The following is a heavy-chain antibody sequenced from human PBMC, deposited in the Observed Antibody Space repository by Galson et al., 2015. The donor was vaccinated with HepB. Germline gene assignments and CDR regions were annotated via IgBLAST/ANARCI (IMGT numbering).Heavy chain of an antibody. CDR1: GFTFSSYA. D-gene: IGHD5-24*01. J-gene: IGHJ4*02. CDR3: ARADGYNAYYFDY. V-gene: IGHV3-30*04. Sequence: SLRLSCAASGFTFSSYAMHWVRQAPGKGLEWVAVISYDGSNKYYADSVKGRFTISRDNSKNTLYLQMNSLRAEDTAVYYCARADGYNAYYFDYWGQGTLVTVSS. CDR2: ISYDGSNK.